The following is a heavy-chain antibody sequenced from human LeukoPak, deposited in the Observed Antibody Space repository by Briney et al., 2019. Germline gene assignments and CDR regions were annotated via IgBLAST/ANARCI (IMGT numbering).Heavy chain of an antibody. D-gene: IGHD3-22*01. CDR1: GGTFSSYA. Sequence: SVKVSCRASGGTFSSYAISWVRQAPGQGLEWMGGIIPIFGTANYAQKFQGRVTITADESTSTAYMELSSLRSEDTAVYYCARVPPNYYDSSLDNWFDPWDQGTLVTVSS. CDR3: ARVPPNYYDSSLDNWFDP. J-gene: IGHJ5*02. V-gene: IGHV1-69*13. CDR2: IIPIFGTA.